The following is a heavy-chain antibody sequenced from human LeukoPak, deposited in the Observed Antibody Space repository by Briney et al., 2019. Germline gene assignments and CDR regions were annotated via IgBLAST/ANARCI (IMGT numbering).Heavy chain of an antibody. CDR3: ARDDDYNPLVH. CDR2: ISTNNGDT. CDR1: GYTFTSNG. V-gene: IGHV1-18*01. D-gene: IGHD4/OR15-4a*01. Sequence: ASVKVSCKASGYTFTSNGISWVRQAPGQGLEWMGWISTNNGDTKYGKKFQGKVIMTTDTSTSTTYMEVRSLRSDDTAVYYCARDDDYNPLVHWGQGTLVTVSS. J-gene: IGHJ4*02.